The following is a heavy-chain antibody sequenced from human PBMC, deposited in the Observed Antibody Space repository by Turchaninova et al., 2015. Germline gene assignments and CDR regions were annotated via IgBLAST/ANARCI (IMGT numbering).Heavy chain of an antibody. J-gene: IGHJ2*01. CDR3: ARVGHSNNIGWKWYFDL. CDR1: GGSFSNFA. Sequence: QVQLVQSGAEVKKPGSSVKVSCKASGGSFSNFALSWVRQAPGPGLEWMGGVIAVFGTPNYARRVQGRVTMTADEATSRAYLELSRLTSEDTALYYCARVGHSNNIGWKWYFDLWGRGSLITVSS. V-gene: IGHV1-69*12. D-gene: IGHD2/OR15-2a*01. CDR2: VIAVFGTP.